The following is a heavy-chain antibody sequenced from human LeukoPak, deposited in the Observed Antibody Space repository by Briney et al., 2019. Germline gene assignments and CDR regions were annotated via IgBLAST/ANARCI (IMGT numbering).Heavy chain of an antibody. D-gene: IGHD6-19*01. CDR1: GYSFTNYW. CDR2: IYPGDSDT. Sequence: GESLKISCKGSGYSFTNYWIGWVRQMPGKGLEWMGIIYPGDSDTRYSPSFQGQVTISADKSINTAYLQWSSLKASDTAIYYCARHTTSVAATNYRGQGTLVTVSS. J-gene: IGHJ4*02. V-gene: IGHV5-51*01. CDR3: ARHTTSVAATNY.